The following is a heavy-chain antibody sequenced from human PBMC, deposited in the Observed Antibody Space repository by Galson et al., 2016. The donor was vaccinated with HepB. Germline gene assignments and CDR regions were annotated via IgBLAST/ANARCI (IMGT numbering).Heavy chain of an antibody. CDR2: TFYRSTWEN. J-gene: IGHJ6*02. D-gene: IGHD3-10*01. V-gene: IGHV6-1*01. Sequence: CAISGDSVYNNGAAWVWIRQSPSRGLEWLGRTFYRSTWENHYADSVKNRITITPDTSRNQFSLHLNSVTPEDTAVYYCARAVMLGRGMDVWGQGTTVTVSS. CDR3: ARAVMLGRGMDV. CDR1: GDSVYNNGAA.